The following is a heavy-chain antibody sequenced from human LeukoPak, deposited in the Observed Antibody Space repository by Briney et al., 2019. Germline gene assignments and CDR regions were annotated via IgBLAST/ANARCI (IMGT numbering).Heavy chain of an antibody. CDR1: GFTFSSYS. J-gene: IGHJ5*02. D-gene: IGHD2-15*01. CDR3: AGSIGSWYDP. V-gene: IGHV3-21*01. Sequence: GGSLRLSCAASGFTFSSYSMNWVRQAPGKGLEWVSSINIRSDYIYYADSVKGRFTISRDNAKNSLYLQMNSLRVEDTGVYYCAGSIGSWYDPWGLGTMVTVPS. CDR2: INIRSDYI.